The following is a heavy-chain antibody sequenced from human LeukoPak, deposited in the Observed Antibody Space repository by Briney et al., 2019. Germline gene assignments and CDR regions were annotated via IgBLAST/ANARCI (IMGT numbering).Heavy chain of an antibody. J-gene: IGHJ1*01. CDR1: GGSISSYY. V-gene: IGHV4-59*08. CDR3: ARSTSPKTYYYDSSGYYFEYFQH. Sequence: SETLSLTCTVSGGSISSYYWSWIRQPPGKGLEWIGYIYYSGSTNYNPSLKSRVTISVDTSKNQFSLKLSSVTAADTAVYYCARSTSPKTYYYDSSGYYFEYFQHWGQGTLVTVSS. CDR2: IYYSGST. D-gene: IGHD3-22*01.